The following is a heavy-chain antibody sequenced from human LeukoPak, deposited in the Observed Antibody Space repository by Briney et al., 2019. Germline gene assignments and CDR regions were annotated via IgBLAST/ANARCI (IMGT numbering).Heavy chain of an antibody. D-gene: IGHD5-12*01. V-gene: IGHV3-7*03. CDR2: IKQDGSEK. J-gene: IGHJ6*04. Sequence: PGVPLRLSCAASGFTFSSYWMSWVRPAPGKGLEWVANIKQDGSEKYYVDSVKGRFTISRDNAKNSLYLQMNSLRAEDTAVYYCASFSGYEYYYYGMDVWGKGTTVTVSS. CDR1: GFTFSSYW. CDR3: ASFSGYEYYYYGMDV.